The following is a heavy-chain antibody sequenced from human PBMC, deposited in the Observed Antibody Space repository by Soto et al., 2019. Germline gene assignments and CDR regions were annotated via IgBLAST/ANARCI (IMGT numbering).Heavy chain of an antibody. Sequence: SETLSLTCTVSGGSVSSGDYYWNWIRQSPGKGLEWIGYIYHSGSTNYNPSLKSRVTISVDKSKNQFSLKLSSVTAADTAVYYCARSAAVAGTYYYYGMDVWGQGTTVTVSS. CDR1: GGSVSSGDYY. CDR3: ARSAAVAGTYYYYGMDV. J-gene: IGHJ6*02. V-gene: IGHV4-61*08. CDR2: IYHSGST. D-gene: IGHD6-19*01.